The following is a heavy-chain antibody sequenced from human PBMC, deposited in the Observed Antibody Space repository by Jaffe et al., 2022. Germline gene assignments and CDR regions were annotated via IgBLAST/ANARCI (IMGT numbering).Heavy chain of an antibody. D-gene: IGHD6-19*01. CDR2: VGVYGTGT. V-gene: IGHV3-23*01. CDR3: AKEGFSSGRAGGFDI. Sequence: EVQLLESGGGLVQPGGSLRLSCAASGSTFRNYVFHWVRQAPGKGLEWVSVVGVYGTGTSYADSVKGRFTISRDNSKNTLYLQMNSLRGEDTATYYCAKEGFSSGRAGGFDIWGQGTMVTVSS. J-gene: IGHJ3*02. CDR1: GSTFRNYV.